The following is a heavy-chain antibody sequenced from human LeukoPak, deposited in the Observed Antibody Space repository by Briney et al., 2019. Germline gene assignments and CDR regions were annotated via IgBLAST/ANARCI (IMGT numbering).Heavy chain of an antibody. V-gene: IGHV4-34*01. CDR1: GGSFSGYY. J-gene: IGHJ4*02. CDR2: IDHSGST. D-gene: IGHD6-13*01. Sequence: SETLSLTCAVYGGSFSGYYWSWIRQPPGKGLEWIGEIDHSGSTNYNPSLKSRVTISVDTSKNQFSLRLSSVTAADTAVYYCARGRIAAAGNWGQGTLVTVSS. CDR3: ARGRIAAAGN.